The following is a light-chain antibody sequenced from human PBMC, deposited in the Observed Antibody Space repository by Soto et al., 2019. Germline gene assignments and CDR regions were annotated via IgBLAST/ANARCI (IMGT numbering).Light chain of an antibody. Sequence: QSALTQPASVSGSPGQSITISCTGTSSDVGAYNYVSWYQHHPGKAPRLLIYDVSNRPSGVSGRFSASKSGNTASLTISGLHAEDEADYYCSSSTTTILVFGGGTKVTVL. CDR3: SSSTTTILV. CDR1: SSDVGAYNY. V-gene: IGLV2-14*03. J-gene: IGLJ2*01. CDR2: DVS.